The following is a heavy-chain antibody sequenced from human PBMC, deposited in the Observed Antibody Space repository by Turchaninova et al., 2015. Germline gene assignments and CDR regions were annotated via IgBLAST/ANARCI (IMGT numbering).Heavy chain of an antibody. Sequence: QVQLVQSGAEVKKPGASVKVSCKASGYPFTGYYRHWVRQAPGQGLEWMGWINPNSGGTNYAQKLQGRVTMTRDTSISTAYMELSRLRSDDTAVYYCARAQFALWSSSNFDYWGQGTLVTVSS. J-gene: IGHJ4*02. CDR3: ARAQFALWSSSNFDY. V-gene: IGHV1-2*02. CDR1: GYPFTGYY. CDR2: INPNSGGT. D-gene: IGHD3-10*01.